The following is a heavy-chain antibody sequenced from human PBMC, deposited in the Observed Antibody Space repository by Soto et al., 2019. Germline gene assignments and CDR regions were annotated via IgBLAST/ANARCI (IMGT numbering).Heavy chain of an antibody. CDR2: IFSNDEK. J-gene: IGHJ6*03. V-gene: IGHV2-26*01. CDR3: ARIRAAPYDFWSGYTSYYYMDV. D-gene: IGHD3-3*01. CDR1: VFSLSNARMG. Sequence: SGPTLVNPTETLTLTCTVSVFSLSNARMGVSWIRQPPGKALEWLAHIFSNDEKSYSTSLKSRLTISKDTSKSQVVLTMTNMDPVDTATYYCARIRAAPYDFWSGYTSYYYMDVWGKGTTVTVSS.